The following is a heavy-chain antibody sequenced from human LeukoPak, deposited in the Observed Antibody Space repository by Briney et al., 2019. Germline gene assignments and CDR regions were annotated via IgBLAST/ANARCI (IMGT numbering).Heavy chain of an antibody. CDR2: ISSNGDST. D-gene: IGHD6-19*01. V-gene: IGHV3-64*01. CDR3: AREAGIAVAGSVYYYYMDV. CDR1: GFTFSDYY. J-gene: IGHJ6*03. Sequence: PGGSLRLSCAASGFTFSDYYMSWIRQAPGKGLEYVSAISSNGDSTYYANSVKGRFTISRDNSKNTLYLQMGSLRAEDMAVYYCAREAGIAVAGSVYYYYMDVWGKGTTVTVSS.